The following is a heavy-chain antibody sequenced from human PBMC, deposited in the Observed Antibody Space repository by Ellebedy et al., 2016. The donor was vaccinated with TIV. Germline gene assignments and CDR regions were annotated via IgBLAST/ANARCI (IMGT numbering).Heavy chain of an antibody. V-gene: IGHV4-39*07. Sequence: SETLSLXXTVSGGSISSSSYYWGWIRQPPGKGLEWIGSIYYSGSTYYNPSLKSRVTISVDTSKNQFSLKLSSVTAADTAVYYCARVLGSHDSSGYYGYWYFDLWGRGTLVTVSS. CDR2: IYYSGST. CDR3: ARVLGSHDSSGYYGYWYFDL. J-gene: IGHJ2*01. D-gene: IGHD3-22*01. CDR1: GGSISSSSYY.